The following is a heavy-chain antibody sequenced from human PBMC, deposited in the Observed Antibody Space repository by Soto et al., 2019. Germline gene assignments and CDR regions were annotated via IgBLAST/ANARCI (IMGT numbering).Heavy chain of an antibody. CDR3: ARDQDVVVVAAPDAFDI. D-gene: IGHD2-15*01. Sequence: RLSCAASGFTFSSYSMNWVRQAPGKGLEWVSSISSSSSYIYYADSVKGRFTISRDNAKNSLYLQMNSLRAEDTAVYYCARDQDVVVVAAPDAFDIWGQGTMVTVSS. CDR1: GFTFSSYS. J-gene: IGHJ3*02. CDR2: ISSSSSYI. V-gene: IGHV3-21*01.